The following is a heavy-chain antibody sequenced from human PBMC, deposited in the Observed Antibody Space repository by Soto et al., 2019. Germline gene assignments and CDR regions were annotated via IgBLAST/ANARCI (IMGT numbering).Heavy chain of an antibody. CDR3: ARGGYYGSGEFDY. CDR1: GGAISSGGYY. CDR2: SYYSGST. J-gene: IGHJ4*02. Sequence: QVQLQESGPGLVKPSQTLSLTGTVSGGAISSGGYYWSWIRQHPGKGLEWIGYSYYSGSTYYNPSLKRRVTISGDTSKNQFSLKLSSVTAADTAVYYCARGGYYGSGEFDYWGQGTLVTVSS. V-gene: IGHV4-31*03. D-gene: IGHD3-10*01.